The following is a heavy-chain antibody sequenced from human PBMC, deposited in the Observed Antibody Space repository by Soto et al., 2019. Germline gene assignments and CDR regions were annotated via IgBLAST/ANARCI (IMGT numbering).Heavy chain of an antibody. V-gene: IGHV1-69*13. D-gene: IGHD5-18*01. J-gene: IGHJ4*02. CDR3: AASASGYSYGDFAY. CDR1: GGTFSSYA. CDR2: IIPIFGTA. Sequence: SSVKVSCKASGGTFSSYAISWVRQAPGQGLEWMGGIIPIFGTANYAQKFQGRVTITADESTSTAYMELSSLRSEDTAVYYCAASASGYSYGDFAYWGQGTLVTVSS.